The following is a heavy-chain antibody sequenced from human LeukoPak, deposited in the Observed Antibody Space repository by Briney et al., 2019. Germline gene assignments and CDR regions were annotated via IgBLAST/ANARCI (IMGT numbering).Heavy chain of an antibody. CDR1: DGSISSYC. CDR2: ICSSGNS. Sequence: SETLSLTRTVSDGSISSYCWSWIRQPPGKGLEWIGYICSSGNSNYNPSLNSRVGMAIDTSKNQFTLRLSSVTAADTAIYYCARDSSNVAVDWGQGTLVTVSP. J-gene: IGHJ4*02. CDR3: ARDSSNVAVD. D-gene: IGHD2/OR15-2a*01. V-gene: IGHV4-59*01.